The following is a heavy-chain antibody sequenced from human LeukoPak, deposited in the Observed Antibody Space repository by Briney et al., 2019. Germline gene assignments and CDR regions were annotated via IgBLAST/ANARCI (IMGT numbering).Heavy chain of an antibody. J-gene: IGHJ4*02. V-gene: IGHV4-61*01. Sequence: SETLSLTCTVSGGSFSSGSYYWSWIRQPPGKGLEWIGYIYYSGSGSTNYNPSLKSRVTISVDTSKNQLSLKLSSVTAADTAVYYCARGEYSGSDWGQGTLVTVSS. CDR1: GGSFSSGSYY. CDR3: ARGEYSGSD. CDR2: IYYSGSGST. D-gene: IGHD1-1*01.